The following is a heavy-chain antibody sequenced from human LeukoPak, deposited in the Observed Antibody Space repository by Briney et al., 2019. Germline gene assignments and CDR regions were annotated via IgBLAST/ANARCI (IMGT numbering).Heavy chain of an antibody. J-gene: IGHJ5*02. D-gene: IGHD1-26*01. CDR2: ISAYNGNT. CDR3: ARGETSGSYPWWWWFDP. CDR1: GYTFTSYG. Sequence: ASVKVSCKASGYTFTSYGISWARQAPGQGLEWMGWISAYNGNTNYAQKLQGRVTMTTDTSTSTAYMELRSLRSDDTAVYYCARGETSGSYPWWWWFDPWGQGTLVTVSS. V-gene: IGHV1-18*01.